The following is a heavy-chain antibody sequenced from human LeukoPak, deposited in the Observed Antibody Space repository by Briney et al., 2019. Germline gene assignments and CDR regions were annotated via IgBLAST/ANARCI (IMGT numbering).Heavy chain of an antibody. D-gene: IGHD2-2*01. CDR2: IYYSGST. V-gene: IGHV4-30-4*01. Sequence: PSETLSLTCTVSGGSISSGDYYWSWIRQPPGKGLEWIGYIYYSGSTYYNPSLKSRVTMSVDTSKNQFSLKLSSVTAADTAVYYCARGNTRLYYFDYWGQGTLVTVSS. J-gene: IGHJ4*02. CDR3: ARGNTRLYYFDY. CDR1: GGSISSGDYY.